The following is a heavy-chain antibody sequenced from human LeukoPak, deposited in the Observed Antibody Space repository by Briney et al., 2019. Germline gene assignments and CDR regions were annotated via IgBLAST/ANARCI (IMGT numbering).Heavy chain of an antibody. CDR2: IYYSGST. Sequence: PSETLSLTCTVSGGSISISSYYWGWIRQPPGKGLEWIGSIYYSGSTYYNPSLKSRVTISVDTSKNQFSLKLSSVTAADTAVYYCARRATMVRVVSNFDYWGQGTLVTVSS. V-gene: IGHV4-39*01. D-gene: IGHD3-10*01. CDR1: GGSISISSYY. J-gene: IGHJ4*02. CDR3: ARRATMVRVVSNFDY.